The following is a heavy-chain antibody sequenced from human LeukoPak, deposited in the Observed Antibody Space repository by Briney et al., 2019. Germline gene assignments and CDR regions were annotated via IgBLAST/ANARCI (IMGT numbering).Heavy chain of an antibody. Sequence: GGSLRLSCAASGLTFSDHYMDWVRQAPGKGLEWVSAISGSGGSTYYADSVKGRFTISRDNSRNTLYLQMNSLRAEDTAVYYCAKDLIFGVATYFDYWGQGTLVTVSS. CDR2: ISGSGGST. CDR1: GLTFSDHY. CDR3: AKDLIFGVATYFDY. J-gene: IGHJ4*02. D-gene: IGHD3-3*01. V-gene: IGHV3-23*01.